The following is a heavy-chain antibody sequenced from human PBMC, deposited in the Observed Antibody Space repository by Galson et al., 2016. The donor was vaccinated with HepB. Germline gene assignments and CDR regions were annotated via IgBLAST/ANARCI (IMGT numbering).Heavy chain of an antibody. CDR1: GFSFSNYA. CDR3: ARPYTPTGWSSSY. D-gene: IGHD6-19*01. Sequence: SLRLSCAASGFSFSNYAMSWVRQAPGKGLEWVSGISNSGGGTYYADSVKGRFTISRDNSKNTLDLQMNSLRAEDTAVYYCARPYTPTGWSSSYWGQGTLVTVSS. CDR2: ISNSGGGT. V-gene: IGHV3-23*01. J-gene: IGHJ4*02.